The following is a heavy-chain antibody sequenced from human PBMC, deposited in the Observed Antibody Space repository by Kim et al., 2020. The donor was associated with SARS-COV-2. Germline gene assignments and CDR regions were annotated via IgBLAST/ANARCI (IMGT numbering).Heavy chain of an antibody. CDR2: INHSGST. CDR3: ARGRGYSYGLRRYYFDY. V-gene: IGHV4-34*01. CDR1: GGSFSGYY. J-gene: IGHJ4*02. Sequence: SETLSLTCAVYGGSFSGYYWSWIRQPPGKGLEWIGEINHSGSTNYNPSLKSRVTISVDTSKNQFSLKLSSVTAADTAVYYCARGRGYSYGLRRYYFDYWGQGTLVTVSS. D-gene: IGHD5-18*01.